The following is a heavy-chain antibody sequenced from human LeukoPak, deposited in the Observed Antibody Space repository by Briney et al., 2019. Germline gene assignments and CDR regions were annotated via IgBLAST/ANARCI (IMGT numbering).Heavy chain of an antibody. D-gene: IGHD3-3*01. CDR1: GFTFSSYE. CDR3: ARGHPDYDFWSGYGFDY. CDR2: ISSGGSTI. V-gene: IGHV3-48*03. Sequence: GGSLTLSCAASGFTFSSYEMNWVRQAPGKGLEWVSFISSGGSTIYYADSVKGRFTNSRDNAKKSLYLQMNSLRAEDTAVYYCARGHPDYDFWSGYGFDYWGQGTLVTVSS. J-gene: IGHJ4*02.